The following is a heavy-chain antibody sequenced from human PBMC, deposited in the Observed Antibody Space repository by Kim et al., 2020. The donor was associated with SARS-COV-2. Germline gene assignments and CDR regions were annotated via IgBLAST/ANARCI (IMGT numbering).Heavy chain of an antibody. CDR2: IYHSGTT. CDR1: GDSISSSNW. CDR3: ARRQLVSGYDQYYFDN. Sequence: SETLSLTCAVSGDSISSSNWWSWVRQPPGKGLEWIGEIYHSGTTNYNPSLKSRVTISVDKSKIQFSLKLSSVTAADTAVYYCARRQLVSGYDQYYFDNWGQGTLVTVSS. J-gene: IGHJ4*02. D-gene: IGHD5-12*01. V-gene: IGHV4-4*02.